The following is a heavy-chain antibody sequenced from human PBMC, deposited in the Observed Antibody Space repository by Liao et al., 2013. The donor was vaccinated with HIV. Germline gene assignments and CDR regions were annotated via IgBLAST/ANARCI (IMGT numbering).Heavy chain of an antibody. V-gene: IGHV4-34*01. Sequence: QVQLQQWGAGLLKPSETLSLTCAVYGGSFSGYYWSWIRQPPGKGLEWIGEINHSGSTNYNPSLKSRVTISVDTSKNQFSLKLSSVTAADTAVYYCARGPRYNWNYNYYYYYYMDVWGKGTTVTVSS. J-gene: IGHJ6*03. CDR1: GGSFSGYY. CDR3: ARGPRYNWNYNYYYYYYMDV. D-gene: IGHD1-7*01. CDR2: INHSGST.